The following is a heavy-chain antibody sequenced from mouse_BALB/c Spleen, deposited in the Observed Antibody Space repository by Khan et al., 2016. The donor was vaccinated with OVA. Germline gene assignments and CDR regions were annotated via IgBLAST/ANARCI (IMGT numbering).Heavy chain of an antibody. CDR2: VNPNNGGT. D-gene: IGHD3-3*01. J-gene: IGHJ2*01. V-gene: IGHV1-18*01. Sequence: MQLEESGPELVKPGASVKISCKTSGYTFTDYTIHWVKQSHGKSLEWIGNVNPNNGGTTYNQRFEDKATLTVDKSSSTAYMELRSLIADDSAVYYCARGRTNYWGQGTTLTVSS. CDR3: ARGRTNY. CDR1: GYTFTDYT.